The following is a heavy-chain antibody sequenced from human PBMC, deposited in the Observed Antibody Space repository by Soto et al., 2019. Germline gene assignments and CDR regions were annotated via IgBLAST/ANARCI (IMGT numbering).Heavy chain of an antibody. J-gene: IGHJ6*02. CDR3: AKDPTVEITLFGVALDV. D-gene: IGHD3-3*01. V-gene: IGHV3-23*01. Sequence: PGGSLRLSCAASGFTFSSYAMSWVRQAPGKGLEWVSAISGSGGSTYYADSVKGRFTISRDNSKNTLYLQMNSLRAEDTAVYYCAKDPTVEITLFGVALDVWGQGTTVTVSS. CDR2: ISGSGGST. CDR1: GFTFSSYA.